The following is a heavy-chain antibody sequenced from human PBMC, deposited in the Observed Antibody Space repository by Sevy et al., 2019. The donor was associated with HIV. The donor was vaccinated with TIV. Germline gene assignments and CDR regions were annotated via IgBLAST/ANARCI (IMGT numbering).Heavy chain of an antibody. CDR2: IGVNSGKT. V-gene: IGHV1-18*01. Sequence: ASVKVSCKASGYTFTSYGISWVRQAPGQGLEWMGWIGVNSGKTNYAQKLQGRVTMTTDTSTNTAYMELRSLRSDDTAVYYCARDGSVMVIDHALDIRGQGTMVTVSS. CDR1: GYTFTSYG. CDR3: ARDGSVMVIDHALDI. J-gene: IGHJ3*02. D-gene: IGHD2-21*01.